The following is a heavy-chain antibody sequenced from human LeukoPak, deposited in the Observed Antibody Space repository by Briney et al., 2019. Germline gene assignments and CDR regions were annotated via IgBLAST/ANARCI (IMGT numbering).Heavy chain of an antibody. J-gene: IGHJ5*02. Sequence: GRSLRLSCAASGFTFSSYAMHWVRQAPGKGLEWGAVISYDGSNKYYADSVKGRFTISRDNSKNTLYLQMNSLRAEDTAVYYCARSAYYYDSSGYSWFDPWGQGTLVTVSS. CDR2: ISYDGSNK. CDR3: ARSAYYYDSSGYSWFDP. V-gene: IGHV3-30-3*01. D-gene: IGHD3-22*01. CDR1: GFTFSSYA.